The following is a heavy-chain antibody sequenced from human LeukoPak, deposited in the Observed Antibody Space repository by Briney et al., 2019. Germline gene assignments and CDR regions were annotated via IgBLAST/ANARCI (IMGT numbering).Heavy chain of an antibody. J-gene: IGHJ4*02. CDR3: ARGASGSYWLFDY. CDR1: GFTFSSYS. V-gene: IGHV3-48*01. D-gene: IGHD1-26*01. Sequence: GGSLRLSCAASGFTFSSYSMNWVRQAPGKGLEWVSYISSSSSTIHYADSVKGRFTISRDNAKNSLYLQMNSLRAEDTAVYYCARGASGSYWLFDYWGQGTLVTVSS. CDR2: ISSSSSTI.